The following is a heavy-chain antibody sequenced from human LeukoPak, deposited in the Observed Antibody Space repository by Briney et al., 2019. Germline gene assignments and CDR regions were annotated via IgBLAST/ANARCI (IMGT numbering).Heavy chain of an antibody. CDR2: INHDGSEK. CDR3: ARDLRPRFDY. V-gene: IGHV3-7*01. CDR1: GFTFNNYR. J-gene: IGHJ4*02. D-gene: IGHD6-6*01. Sequence: GGSLRLSCAPSGFTFNNYRMSWVRRAPGKGLEWVANINHDGSEKNYVDSVKGRFTISRDNAKKLMYLQMNSLRAEDTAVYYCARDLRPRFDYWGQGALVTVSS.